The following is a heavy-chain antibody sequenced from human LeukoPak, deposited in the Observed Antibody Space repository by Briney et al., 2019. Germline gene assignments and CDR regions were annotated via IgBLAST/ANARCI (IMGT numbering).Heavy chain of an antibody. V-gene: IGHV3-48*03. Sequence: GGSLRLSCAASGFTFSSYEMNWVRQAPGKGLEWVSYISSSGSTIYYADSVKGRFTVSRDNAKNLLYLQMNSLRADDTGVYYCARGGYCSGGNCYATLYDFWGQGTRATVSS. D-gene: IGHD2-15*01. CDR3: ARGGYCSGGNCYATLYDF. J-gene: IGHJ4*02. CDR2: ISSSGSTI. CDR1: GFTFSSYE.